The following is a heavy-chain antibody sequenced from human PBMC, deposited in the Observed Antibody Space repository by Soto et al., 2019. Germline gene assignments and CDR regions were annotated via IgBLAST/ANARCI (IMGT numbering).Heavy chain of an antibody. Sequence: SETLSLTCAVYGGSFSGYYWSWIRQPPGKGLEWIGEINHSGSTNYNPSLKSRVTISVDTSKNQFSLKLSSVTAADTAVYYCARAGYSRDIVVVVAATPTPYFDYWGQGTLVTVSS. CDR3: ARAGYSRDIVVVVAATPTPYFDY. D-gene: IGHD2-15*01. V-gene: IGHV4-34*01. J-gene: IGHJ4*02. CDR1: GGSFSGYY. CDR2: INHSGST.